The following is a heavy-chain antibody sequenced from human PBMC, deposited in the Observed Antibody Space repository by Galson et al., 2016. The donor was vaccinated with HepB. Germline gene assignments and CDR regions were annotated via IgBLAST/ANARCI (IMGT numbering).Heavy chain of an antibody. D-gene: IGHD2-2*01. CDR2: IKTKTDGGTT. V-gene: IGHV3-15*01. J-gene: IGHJ3*02. Sequence: SCAASGFTFSKAWMSWVRQAPGKGLEWVGRIKTKTDGGTTEYPAPVKGRFTISRDDSKNALYLQMNSLKTEDTAVYYCTTHCSTTSCPSGEGDYGFDIWGQGTMVTVSS. CDR1: GFTFSKAW. CDR3: TTHCSTTSCPSGEGDYGFDI.